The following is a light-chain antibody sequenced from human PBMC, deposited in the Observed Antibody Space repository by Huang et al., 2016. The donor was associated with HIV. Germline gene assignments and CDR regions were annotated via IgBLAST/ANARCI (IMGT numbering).Light chain of an antibody. CDR1: QSVGNY. Sequence: ENVLTQSPGTLALSPGERATLSCRASQSVGNYLAWYQQKPGQAPRLLVFGASIRATGIPDRFSGSGSGTDFTLTINRLEPEDFAVYYCQQYGRSPVHFGQGTKLEI. CDR2: GAS. J-gene: IGKJ2*01. CDR3: QQYGRSPVH. V-gene: IGKV3-20*01.